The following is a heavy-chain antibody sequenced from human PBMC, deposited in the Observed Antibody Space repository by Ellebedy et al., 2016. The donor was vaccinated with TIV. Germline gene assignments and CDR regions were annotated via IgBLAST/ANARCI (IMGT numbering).Heavy chain of an antibody. CDR3: ARIVTYSSGWYLDH. CDR1: GFTFSNYR. V-gene: IGHV3-7*01. D-gene: IGHD6-19*01. J-gene: IGHJ4*02. Sequence: PGGSLRLSCAASGFTFSNYRMSRVRQAPGKGLEWVAKIKEDGCQTWQEDSVKGRFTFSRDNAKNSLLLQVNSLRAEDTAVYYCARIVTYSSGWYLDHWGQGTLVSVSS. CDR2: IKEDGCQT.